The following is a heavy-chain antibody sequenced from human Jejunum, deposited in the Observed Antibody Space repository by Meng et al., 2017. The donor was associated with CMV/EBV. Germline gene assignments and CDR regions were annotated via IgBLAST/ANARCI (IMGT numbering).Heavy chain of an antibody. D-gene: IGHD3-22*01. Sequence: ASGFTFSSCGMSWVRQAPGKGLEWVSSTSSSGGTTYYADSVKGRFTFSRDNSKNTLYLQMNSLRAEDTAVYYCAKGPYDTSGWWFDPWGQGTLVTVSS. V-gene: IGHV3-23*01. CDR3: AKGPYDTSGWWFDP. J-gene: IGHJ5*02. CDR1: GFTFSSCG. CDR2: TSSSGGTT.